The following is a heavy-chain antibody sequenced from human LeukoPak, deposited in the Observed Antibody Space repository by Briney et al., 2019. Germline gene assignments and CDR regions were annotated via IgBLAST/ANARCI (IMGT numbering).Heavy chain of an antibody. CDR2: ISGSGGST. J-gene: IGHJ4*02. CDR1: GFTFSSYA. CDR3: AKGYWNPGY. D-gene: IGHD1-1*01. V-gene: IGHV3-23*01. Sequence: GGSLRLSCAASGFTFSSYAMSWVRQAPGKGLEWVSGISGSGGSTYYADSVKGRFTVSRDNSKSTLYLQMNNLRAEDTALYYCAKGYWNPGYWGQGTLVTVSS.